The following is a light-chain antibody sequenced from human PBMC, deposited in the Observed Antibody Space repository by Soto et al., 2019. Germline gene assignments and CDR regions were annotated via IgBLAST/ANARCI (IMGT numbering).Light chain of an antibody. J-gene: IGLJ2*01. CDR3: SSFTSTSTYVV. CDR2: SVS. Sequence: QSALTQPASVSGSPGQSITISCTGTSSDVDDYKYVSWYQQLPGKAPKLMIYSVSNRPSGVSNRFSGSQSGTTASLTISGLQAEDEADYYCSSFTSTSTYVVFGGRTKVTVL. V-gene: IGLV2-14*03. CDR1: SSDVDDYKY.